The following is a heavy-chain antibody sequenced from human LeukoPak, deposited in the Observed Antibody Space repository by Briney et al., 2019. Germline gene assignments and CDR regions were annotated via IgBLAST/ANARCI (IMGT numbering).Heavy chain of an antibody. D-gene: IGHD4-17*01. CDR3: ARAGPVTEAFDI. Sequence: SVKVSCKASGGTFSSYAISWVRQAPGQGLEWTGGIIPIFGTANYAQKFQGRVTITADESTSTAYMELSSLRSEDTAVYYCARAGPVTEAFDIWGQGTMVTVSS. V-gene: IGHV1-69*01. CDR1: GGTFSSYA. CDR2: IIPIFGTA. J-gene: IGHJ3*02.